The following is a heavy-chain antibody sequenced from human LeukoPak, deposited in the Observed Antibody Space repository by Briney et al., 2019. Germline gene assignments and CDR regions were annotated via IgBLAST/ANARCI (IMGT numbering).Heavy chain of an antibody. Sequence: GESLKISCKGSGYSFTSYWIGWVRQMPGKGLKWMGIIYPGDSDARYSPSFQGQVTISADESINTAYLQWSSLKASDTAMYYCARSSTYSPYYFDSWGQGTLVTVSS. CDR3: ARSSTYSPYYFDS. CDR2: IYPGDSDA. D-gene: IGHD2-2*01. J-gene: IGHJ4*01. V-gene: IGHV5-51*01. CDR1: GYSFTSYW.